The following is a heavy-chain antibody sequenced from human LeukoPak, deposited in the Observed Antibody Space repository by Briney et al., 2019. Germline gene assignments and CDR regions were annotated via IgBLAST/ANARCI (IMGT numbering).Heavy chain of an antibody. D-gene: IGHD5-18*01. Sequence: GESLKISCKGSGYFFTNYWIGWVRHMPGKGLEWMGIIYPGDSDTRYSPSFQGQVTISADKSISTAYLQWSSLKASDSAMYYCVRHAGDTAMVMIDYWGQGTLVTVSS. CDR3: VRHAGDTAMVMIDY. J-gene: IGHJ4*02. CDR2: IYPGDSDT. V-gene: IGHV5-51*01. CDR1: GYFFTNYW.